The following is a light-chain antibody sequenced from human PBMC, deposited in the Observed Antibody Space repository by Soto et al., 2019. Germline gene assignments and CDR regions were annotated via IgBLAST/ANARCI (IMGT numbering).Light chain of an antibody. CDR2: GAS. Sequence: EIVLTQSPGTLSLSPGERATLSCRASQSVSSSYLAWYQQKPSQAPRLLIYGASSRATGIPDRFSGSGSGTDFTLTISRLEPEDFAVYYCQQYGSSHPWTFGQGTKVEIK. CDR1: QSVSSSY. V-gene: IGKV3-20*01. J-gene: IGKJ1*01. CDR3: QQYGSSHPWT.